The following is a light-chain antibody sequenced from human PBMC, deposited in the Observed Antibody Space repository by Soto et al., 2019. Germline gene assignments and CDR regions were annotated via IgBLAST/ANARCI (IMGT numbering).Light chain of an antibody. CDR3: SSYRSSSTPYVV. V-gene: IGLV2-14*03. CDR1: SSDVGGYNY. J-gene: IGLJ2*01. Sequence: QSVLTQPASVSGSPGQSITISCTGTSSDVGGYNYVSWYQHHPGRAPQLMIYDVSNRPSGVSSRFSGSKSGNTASLTLSGLQAEDEADYYCSSYRSSSTPYVVFGGGTKVTVL. CDR2: DVS.